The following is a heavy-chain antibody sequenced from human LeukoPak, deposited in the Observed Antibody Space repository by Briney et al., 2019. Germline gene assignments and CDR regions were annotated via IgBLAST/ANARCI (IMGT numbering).Heavy chain of an antibody. V-gene: IGHV3-74*01. CDR3: ARSPRVYDSSGHLHDAFDL. CDR1: GITFSSYW. CDR2: IKSDGTNT. J-gene: IGHJ3*01. D-gene: IGHD3-22*01. Sequence: GGSLRLSCAASGITFSSYWMHWVRQVPGKGLEWLSYIKSDGTNTGYAGPVKGRFTVSRDNAKNTLYLEMNSLGGEDTAVYYCARSPRVYDSSGHLHDAFDLWGQGTMVTVSS.